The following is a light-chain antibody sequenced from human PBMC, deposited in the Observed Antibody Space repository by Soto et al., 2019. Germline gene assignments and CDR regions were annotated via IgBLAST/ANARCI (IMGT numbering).Light chain of an antibody. CDR3: CSFARSTTFYV. J-gene: IGLJ1*01. Sequence: QSALTQPGSVSGSPGQSITISCSGTSSDVGSSNLVSWYQQHPGKAPKLIIFEGDRRPSGVSGRFSGSKSGNTASLTISGLQAEYEADYYCCSFARSTTFYVFGTGTKLTVL. CDR2: EGD. CDR1: SSDVGSSNL. V-gene: IGLV2-23*01.